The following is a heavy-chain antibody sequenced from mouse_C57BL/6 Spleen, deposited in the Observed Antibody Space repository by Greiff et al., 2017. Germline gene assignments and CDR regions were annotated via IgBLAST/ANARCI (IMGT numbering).Heavy chain of an antibody. V-gene: IGHV1-52*01. J-gene: IGHJ4*01. D-gene: IGHD3-2*02. CDR1: GYTFTSYW. Sequence: QVQLQQPGAELVRPGSSVKLSCKASGYTFTSYWMHWVKQRPIQGLEWIGNIDPSDSETHYNQKFKDKATLTVDKSSSTAYMQLSSLTSEDSAVYYCASTAQAPYYAMDYWGQGTSVTVSS. CDR3: ASTAQAPYYAMDY. CDR2: IDPSDSET.